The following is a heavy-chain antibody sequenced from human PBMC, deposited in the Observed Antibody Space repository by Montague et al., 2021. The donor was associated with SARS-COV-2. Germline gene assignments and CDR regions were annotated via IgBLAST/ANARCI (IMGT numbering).Heavy chain of an antibody. CDR2: IKQDRSEK. J-gene: IGHJ4*02. CDR3: ARGYDSSGCEY. D-gene: IGHD3-22*01. Sequence: SLRLSCAASGFTFSTYWMTWVRQAPGKGLEWVANIKQDRSEKYYADSVKGRFTISRDNAKNSLYLQLDSLRAEDTAVYYCARGYDSSGCEYWGQGTLVTVSS. CDR1: GFTFSTYW. V-gene: IGHV3-7*05.